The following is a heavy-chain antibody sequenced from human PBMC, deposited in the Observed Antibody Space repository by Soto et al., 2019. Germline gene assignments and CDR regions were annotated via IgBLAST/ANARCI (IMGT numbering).Heavy chain of an antibody. Sequence: GGSLRLSCAASGFTFSSYAMSWVRQAPGKGLEWVSAISGSGGSTYYADSVKGRFTISRDNSKNTLYLQMNSLRAEDTAVYYCATPPGVEAMYYYYYMDVWGKGTTVTVSS. V-gene: IGHV3-23*01. CDR1: GFTFSSYA. CDR3: ATPPGVEAMYYYYYMDV. J-gene: IGHJ6*03. CDR2: ISGSGGST. D-gene: IGHD2-2*01.